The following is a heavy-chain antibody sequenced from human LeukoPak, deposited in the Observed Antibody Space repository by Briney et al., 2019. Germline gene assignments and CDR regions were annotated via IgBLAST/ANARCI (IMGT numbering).Heavy chain of an antibody. CDR1: GFTFSSYA. V-gene: IGHV3-23*01. D-gene: IGHD2-2*01. J-gene: IGHJ4*02. CDR3: AKATIIVVPAASFDY. Sequence: GGSLRLSCAASGFTFSSYAMSWVRQAPGKGLEWVSVISGSGGSTYYADSVKGRFTISRDNSKNTLYLQMNSLRADDTAIYHCAKATIIVVPAASFDYWGQGTLVTVSS. CDR2: ISGSGGST.